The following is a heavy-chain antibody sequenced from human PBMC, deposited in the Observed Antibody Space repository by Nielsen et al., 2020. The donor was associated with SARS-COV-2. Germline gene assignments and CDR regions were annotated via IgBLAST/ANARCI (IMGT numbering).Heavy chain of an antibody. V-gene: IGHV3-73*01. CDR2: IRSKTNNYET. Sequence: LSLTRAASGFTFGDAIIHWVRQASGKGLEWVCRIRSKTNNYETSYAASVKGRFIISRDESKNMAYLQMNSLKTDDTAVYYCKHYYDMDVWGQGTTVTVSS. J-gene: IGHJ6*02. CDR1: GFTFGDAI. CDR3: KHYYDMDV.